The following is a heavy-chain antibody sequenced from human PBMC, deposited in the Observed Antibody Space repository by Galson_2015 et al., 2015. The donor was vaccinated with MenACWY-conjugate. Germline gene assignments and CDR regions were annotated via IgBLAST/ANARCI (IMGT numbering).Heavy chain of an antibody. CDR2: IKQDGSEK. CDR3: ARGPSPFHSGSYYGFVSFYYFDY. V-gene: IGHV3-7*03. Sequence: SLRLSCAASGFTFSSYWMSWVRQAPGKGLEWVANIKQDGSEKYYVDSVKGRFTISRDNAKNSLYLQMNSLRAEDTAVYYCARGPSPFHSGSYYGFVSFYYFDYWGQGTLVTVSS. J-gene: IGHJ4*02. D-gene: IGHD1-26*01. CDR1: GFTFSSYW.